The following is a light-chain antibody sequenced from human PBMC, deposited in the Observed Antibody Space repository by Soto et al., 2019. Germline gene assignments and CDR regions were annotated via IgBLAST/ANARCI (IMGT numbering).Light chain of an antibody. J-gene: IGKJ1*01. Sequence: ETVLTQSPATLSVSPGERVTLSCRASQSVRSNLAWYQQRPGQAPRLLISGASTRATGIPARFSGSGSGTEFTLTISSLQSEDFAIYYCQQYNDWPPWTFGQGTKVEIQ. CDR2: GAS. V-gene: IGKV3-15*01. CDR3: QQYNDWPPWT. CDR1: QSVRSN.